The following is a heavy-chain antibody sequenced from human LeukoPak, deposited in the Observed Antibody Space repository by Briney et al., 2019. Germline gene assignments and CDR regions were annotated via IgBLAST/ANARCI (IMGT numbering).Heavy chain of an antibody. Sequence: ASVKVSCKASGGTFSSYAISWVRQAPGQGLEWMGRIIPILGIANYAQKFQGRVTITADKSTSTAYMELSSLRSEDTAVYYCARGGDWNLNFDYWGQGTLVTVSP. V-gene: IGHV1-69*04. CDR1: GGTFSSYA. D-gene: IGHD1-7*01. CDR2: IIPILGIA. CDR3: ARGGDWNLNFDY. J-gene: IGHJ4*02.